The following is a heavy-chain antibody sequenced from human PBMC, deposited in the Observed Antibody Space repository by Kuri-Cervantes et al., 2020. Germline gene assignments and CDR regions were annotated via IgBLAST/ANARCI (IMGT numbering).Heavy chain of an antibody. V-gene: IGHV3-21*01. CDR1: GFTFSSYA. Sequence: GGSLRLSCAASGFTFSSYAMSWVRQAPGKGLEWVSAISGSSSYIYYADSVKGRFTISRYNSKNTVYLQMTGLSVDDTAVYYCVRPILTGAYYFDYWGQGTLVTVSS. CDR2: ISGSSSYI. D-gene: IGHD3-10*01. CDR3: VRPILTGAYYFDY. J-gene: IGHJ4*02.